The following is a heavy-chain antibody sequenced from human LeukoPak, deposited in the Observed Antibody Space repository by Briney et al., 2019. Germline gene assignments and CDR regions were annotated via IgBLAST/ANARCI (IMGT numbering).Heavy chain of an antibody. V-gene: IGHV4-34*01. CDR2: INHSGST. D-gene: IGHD3-10*01. Sequence: PSETLSLTCAVYGGSFSGYYWSWIRQPPGKGLEWIGEINHSGSTNYNPSLKSRVTISVDTSKNQFSLKLSSVTAADTAVYYCVRLSGVREVNTFDIWGQGTMVTVSS. CDR1: GGSFSGYY. J-gene: IGHJ3*02. CDR3: VRLSGVREVNTFDI.